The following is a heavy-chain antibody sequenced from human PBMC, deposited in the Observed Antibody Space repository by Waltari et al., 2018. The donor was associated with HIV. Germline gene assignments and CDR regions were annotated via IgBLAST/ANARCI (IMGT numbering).Heavy chain of an antibody. Sequence: EVQLLESGGGLVQAGGSLRLSCAASGFNFSNYPMSWIRQAPGMGPEWVSGISGSGVTEYYADSVRGRFTISRDDSRNTLDLQMTNLRAEDTAMYYCAKTGYDSGWTFDSWGQGTLVTVSS. CDR3: AKTGYDSGWTFDS. V-gene: IGHV3-23*01. CDR2: ISGSGVTE. J-gene: IGHJ5*01. CDR1: GFNFSNYP. D-gene: IGHD6-19*01.